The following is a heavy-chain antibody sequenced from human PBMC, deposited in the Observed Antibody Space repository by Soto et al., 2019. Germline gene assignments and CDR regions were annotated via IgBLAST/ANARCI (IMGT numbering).Heavy chain of an antibody. CDR2: INPNSSGT. V-gene: IGHV1-2*04. Sequence: ASVKVSCKASGYTFTGYYMHWVRQAPGQGLEWMGWINPNSSGTNYAQKFQGWVTMTRDTSISTAYMELSRLRSDDTAVYYCARGPDNYDFWSGYSHLFDYWGQGTLVTVSS. CDR3: ARGPDNYDFWSGYSHLFDY. D-gene: IGHD3-3*01. J-gene: IGHJ4*02. CDR1: GYTFTGYY.